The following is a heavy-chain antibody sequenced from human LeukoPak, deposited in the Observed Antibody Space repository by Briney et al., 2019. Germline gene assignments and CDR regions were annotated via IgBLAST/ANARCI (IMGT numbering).Heavy chain of an antibody. CDR2: IRSKAYGGTT. V-gene: IGHV3-49*04. J-gene: IGHJ4*02. D-gene: IGHD3-16*01. CDR3: TGGPTRYDYVWGSWPDFDY. CDR1: GFTFGDYA. Sequence: GGSLRLSCTASGFTFGDYAMSWVRQAPGKGLEWVCFIRSKAYGGTTEYAASVKGRFSISRDDYKSIAYLQMNSLKTEDTAVYYCTGGPTRYDYVWGSWPDFDYWGQGTLVTVSS.